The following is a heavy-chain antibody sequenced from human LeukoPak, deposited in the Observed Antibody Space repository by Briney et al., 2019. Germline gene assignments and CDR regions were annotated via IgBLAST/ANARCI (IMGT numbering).Heavy chain of an antibody. CDR3: ARDYCSSPTCYMFHGSPRLED. J-gene: IGHJ4*02. CDR2: ISYDGSKT. D-gene: IGHD2-2*01. V-gene: IGHV3-30*04. Sequence: GRSLRLSCAASGFTFNSYAMHWVRQAPGEGLEWVAVISYDGSKTYYAESLKGRFTISRDNSKNTLDLQMHSLGAEDTAVYYCARDYCSSPTCYMFHGSPRLEDWGQGTLVRVSS. CDR1: GFTFNSYA.